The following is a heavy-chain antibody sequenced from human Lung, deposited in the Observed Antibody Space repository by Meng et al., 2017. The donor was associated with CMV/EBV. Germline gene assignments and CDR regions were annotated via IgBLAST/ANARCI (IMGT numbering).Heavy chain of an antibody. J-gene: IGHJ5*02. Sequence: GGSLRLXCAASGFTFSSYWMHWVRQAPGKGLVWVSRINSDGSSTSYADSVKGRFTISRDNAKNTLYLQMNSLRAEDTAVYYCARERFLSGYSGYDAGGWFDPWXQGTXVTVSS. CDR3: ARERFLSGYSGYDAGGWFDP. CDR2: INSDGSST. CDR1: GFTFSSYW. D-gene: IGHD5-12*01. V-gene: IGHV3-74*01.